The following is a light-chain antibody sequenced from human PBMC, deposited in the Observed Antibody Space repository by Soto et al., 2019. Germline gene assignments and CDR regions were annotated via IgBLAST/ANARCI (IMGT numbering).Light chain of an antibody. V-gene: IGLV1-44*01. J-gene: IGLJ2*01. CDR3: AAWDDSLNGHVV. Sequence: QSVLTQPPSASGTPGQRVTISCSGSSSNIGSNNVNWYQQLPGTAPKLLIYSNNQRPSGVPDRVSGSKSGTSASLAITGLQSEDEADYYCAAWDDSLNGHVVFGGGTKLTV. CDR2: SNN. CDR1: SSNIGSNN.